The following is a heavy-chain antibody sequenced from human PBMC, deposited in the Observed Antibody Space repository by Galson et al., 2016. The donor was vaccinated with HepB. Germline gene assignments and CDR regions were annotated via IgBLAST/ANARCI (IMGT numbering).Heavy chain of an antibody. CDR1: GFTFSIYA. V-gene: IGHV3-23*01. J-gene: IGHJ6*02. CDR3: AKDIMRSYYSDYVMDV. CDR2: ISGSGGTT. Sequence: SLRLSCAASGFTFSIYAMRWVRQAPGKGLEWISVISGSGGTTYYADSVKGRFTISRDNSKKTLYLQMDSLRAEDTAVYFCAKDIMRSYYSDYVMDVWGQGTTVTVSS.